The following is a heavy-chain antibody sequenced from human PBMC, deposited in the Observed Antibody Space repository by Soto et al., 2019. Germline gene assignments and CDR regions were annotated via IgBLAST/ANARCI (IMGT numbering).Heavy chain of an antibody. D-gene: IGHD1-26*01. CDR2: MNPNRGNT. CDR1: GYTFTSFD. J-gene: IGHJ4*02. CDR3: ARGMGVVPSALSFPIAL. V-gene: IGHV1-8*01. Sequence: QVQLVQSGAEVKKPGASVKVSCKASGYTFTSFDIHWVRQTTGQGLEWMGWMNPNRGNTGYAQDFQGRITMTRDTSISTAYLELSGLRSEDSAIYFCARGMGVVPSALSFPIALWGQGTLVTVSS.